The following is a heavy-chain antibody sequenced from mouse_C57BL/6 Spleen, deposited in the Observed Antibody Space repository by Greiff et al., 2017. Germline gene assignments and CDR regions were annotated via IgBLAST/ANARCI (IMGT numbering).Heavy chain of an antibody. CDR1: GYTFTSYW. CDR3: AGSGVGYVFDY. Sequence: QVQLQQPGAELVMPGASVKLSCKASGYTFTSYWMHWVKQRPGQGLEWIGEIDPSDSYTNYNQKFKGKATLTVDQSSSTAYMQLSSLTSEDAAVYYCAGSGVGYVFDYWGQGTTLTVSS. D-gene: IGHD2-2*01. J-gene: IGHJ2*01. V-gene: IGHV1-69*01. CDR2: IDPSDSYT.